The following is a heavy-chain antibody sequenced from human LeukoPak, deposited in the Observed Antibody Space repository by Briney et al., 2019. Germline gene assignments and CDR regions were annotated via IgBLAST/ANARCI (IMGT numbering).Heavy chain of an antibody. CDR3: ARGFTIFGFDY. CDR2: IYTSGST. D-gene: IGHD3-3*01. V-gene: IGHV4-61*02. CDR1: GGSITSSSYY. J-gene: IGHJ4*02. Sequence: SETLSLTCSVSGGSITSSSYYWGWIRQPAGKGLEWIGRIYTSGSTNYNPSLKSRVTMSVDTSKNQFSLKLSSVTAADTAVYYCARGFTIFGFDYWGQGTLVTVSP.